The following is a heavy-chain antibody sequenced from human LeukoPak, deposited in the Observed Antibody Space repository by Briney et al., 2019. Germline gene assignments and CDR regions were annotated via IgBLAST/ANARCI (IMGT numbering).Heavy chain of an antibody. J-gene: IGHJ4*02. V-gene: IGHV3-21*01. CDR1: GFTFSSYS. D-gene: IGHD5-18*01. CDR3: AREPHTAMVIGY. CDR2: ISSSSSYI. Sequence: PGGSLRLSRAASGFTFSSYSMNWVRQAPGKGLEWVSSISSSSSYIYYADSVKGRFTISRDNAKNSLYLQMNSLRAEDTAVYYCAREPHTAMVIGYWGQGTLVTVSS.